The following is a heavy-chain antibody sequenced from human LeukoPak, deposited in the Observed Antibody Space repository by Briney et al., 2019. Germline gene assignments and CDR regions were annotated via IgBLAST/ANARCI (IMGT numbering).Heavy chain of an antibody. V-gene: IGHV5-51*01. D-gene: IGHD6-19*01. CDR2: IHTGDSDT. J-gene: IGHJ4*02. Sequence: GGSLNISCKDSQYTFTSTWIAWVRQMPGKGLEWVGIIHTGDSDTRYSPSLEGHVTISADKSTGTAYLQWSSLRASDTAMYFCASLHYPQRLVLLFDSWGQGTLVTVSS. CDR3: ASLHYPQRLVLLFDS. CDR1: QYTFTSTW.